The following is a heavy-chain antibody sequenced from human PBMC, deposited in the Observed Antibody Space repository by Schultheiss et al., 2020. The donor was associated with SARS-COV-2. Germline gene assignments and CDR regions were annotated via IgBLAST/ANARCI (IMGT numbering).Heavy chain of an antibody. CDR3: ARDLGSSRRGWFDP. J-gene: IGHJ5*02. CDR2: ISGSGGST. D-gene: IGHD6-13*01. V-gene: IGHV3-11*04. Sequence: GSLSLSCAASGFTFSDYYMSWIRQAPGKGLEWVSAISGSGGSTYYADSVKGRFTISRDNAKNSLYLQMNSLRAEDTAVYYCARDLGSSRRGWFDPWGQGTLVTVSS. CDR1: GFTFSDYY.